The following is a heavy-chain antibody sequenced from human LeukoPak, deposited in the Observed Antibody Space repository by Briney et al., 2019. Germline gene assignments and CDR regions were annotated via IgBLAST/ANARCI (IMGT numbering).Heavy chain of an antibody. V-gene: IGHV5-51*01. Sequence: GGSLKISCKGSGYSFTSYWIGWGLQMPGKGLGGGVIIYPGDSDTRYSPSFQGQVTISADKSISTAYLQWCSLKASDTAMYYCARAPRVSNWYFDLWGRGTLVTVSS. D-gene: IGHD2-8*01. CDR2: IYPGDSDT. CDR3: ARAPRVSNWYFDL. J-gene: IGHJ2*01. CDR1: GYSFTSYW.